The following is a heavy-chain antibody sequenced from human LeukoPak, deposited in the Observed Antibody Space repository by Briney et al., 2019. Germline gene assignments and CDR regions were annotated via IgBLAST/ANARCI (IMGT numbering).Heavy chain of an antibody. Sequence: PGGSLRLSCAASEFTFSIYAMHWVRQAPGKGLEWVAVISYDGSNKYYADSVKGRFTISRDNSKNTLYLQMNSLRAEDTAVYYCAKGRGASSAFDYWGQGTLVTVSS. V-gene: IGHV3-30*04. CDR2: ISYDGSNK. CDR1: EFTFSIYA. D-gene: IGHD3-10*01. CDR3: AKGRGASSAFDY. J-gene: IGHJ4*02.